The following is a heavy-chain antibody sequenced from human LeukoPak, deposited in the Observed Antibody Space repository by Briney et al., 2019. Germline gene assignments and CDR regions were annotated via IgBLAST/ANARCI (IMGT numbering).Heavy chain of an antibody. Sequence: NPSETLSLTCTVSGGSISSYYWSWIRQPPGKGLEWIGSVNYSGSTNYNPSLKSRVTISIGTSKDQFSLKLSSLTAADTAVYYCARDIGPFYYDGRGYFFDYWGQGTLVTVSS. CDR3: ARDIGPFYYDGRGYFFDY. D-gene: IGHD3-22*01. CDR1: GGSISSYY. J-gene: IGHJ4*02. V-gene: IGHV4-59*12. CDR2: VNYSGST.